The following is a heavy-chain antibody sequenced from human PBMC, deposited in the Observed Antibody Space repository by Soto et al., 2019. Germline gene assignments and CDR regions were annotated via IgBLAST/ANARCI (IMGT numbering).Heavy chain of an antibody. V-gene: IGHV1-3*01. D-gene: IGHD1-26*01. CDR2: INAGNGNT. Sequence: GASVKVSCKASGYTFTSYAMHWVRQAPGQRLEWMGWINAGNGNTKYSQKFQGRVAITRDTSASTAYMELSSLRSEDTAVYYCARGVIKSDLLSPKHFDYSGHGTLLTVSS. CDR1: GYTFTSYA. J-gene: IGHJ4*01. CDR3: ARGVIKSDLLSPKHFDY.